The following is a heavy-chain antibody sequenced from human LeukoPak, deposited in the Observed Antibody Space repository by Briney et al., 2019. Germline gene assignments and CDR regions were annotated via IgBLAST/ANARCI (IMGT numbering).Heavy chain of an antibody. D-gene: IGHD2-15*01. CDR1: GFTFSSYA. CDR3: ARVLRYCSGGNCYSGGLGYMDV. J-gene: IGHJ6*03. Sequence: GRCLRLSCAASGFTFSSYAMYWVRQAPGKGLEWVAVISYDGSDKFYADSVKGRFTISRDNAKNSLLMQMNSLRAEDTAVYYCARVLRYCSGGNCYSGGLGYMDVWGKGTTVTISS. V-gene: IGHV3-30*04. CDR2: ISYDGSDK.